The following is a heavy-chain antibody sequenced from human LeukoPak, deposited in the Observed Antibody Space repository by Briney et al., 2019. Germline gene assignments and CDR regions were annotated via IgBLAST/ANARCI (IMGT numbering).Heavy chain of an antibody. D-gene: IGHD5-24*01. J-gene: IGHJ4*02. Sequence: SGGPLRLSCAASGFTFKKYWMNWVRQVPGKGLECLANIKEDGSETYYADSVKGRFTISRDNPKNLLFLQINSLRVEDTAVYYCARETPRRGETRDGYRWGQGTLVTVSS. CDR1: GFTFKKYW. CDR3: ARETPRRGETRDGYR. CDR2: IKEDGSET. V-gene: IGHV3-7*01.